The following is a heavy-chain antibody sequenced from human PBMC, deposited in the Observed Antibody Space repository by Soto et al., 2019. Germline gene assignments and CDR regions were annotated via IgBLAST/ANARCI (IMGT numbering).Heavy chain of an antibody. CDR3: ARAGGPVDYSDYVGTHYFDY. V-gene: IGHV1-2*02. CDR2: INPDSGDT. J-gene: IGHJ4*02. CDR1: GYTFTGYY. D-gene: IGHD4-17*01. Sequence: ASVKVSCKASGYTFTGYYMHWMRQAPGQGLEWMGWINPDSGDTKHAQKFQGRVTMTRDTSISTAYMELSSLRSDDTAVYYCARAGGPVDYSDYVGTHYFDYWGQGALVTVSS.